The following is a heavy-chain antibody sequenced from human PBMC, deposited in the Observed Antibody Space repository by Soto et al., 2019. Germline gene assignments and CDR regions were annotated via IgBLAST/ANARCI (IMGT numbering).Heavy chain of an antibody. Sequence: QVQLVESGGGLVKPGGSLRLSCAATGFSFSDYDMTWTRQAPGQGLEWLSYISRNDSSKYYAGSVKGRFTISVDSAKRSVYLQMNSLRADDTAVYYCARDLYGLDVWGQGTTVIVSS. V-gene: IGHV3-11*01. CDR3: ARDLYGLDV. CDR2: ISRNDSSK. J-gene: IGHJ6*02. CDR1: GFSFSDYD.